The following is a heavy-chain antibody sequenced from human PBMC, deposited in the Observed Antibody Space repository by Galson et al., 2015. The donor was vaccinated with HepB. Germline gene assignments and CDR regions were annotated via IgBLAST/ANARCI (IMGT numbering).Heavy chain of an antibody. J-gene: IGHJ5*02. D-gene: IGHD1-26*01. V-gene: IGHV4-61*02. CDR3: ARGHRRVGATTGWFDP. CDR2: IYTSGST. Sequence: TLSLTCTVSGGSISSGSYYWSWIRQPAGKGLEWIGRIYTSGSTNYNPSLKSRVTMSVDTSKNQFSLKLSSVTAADAAVYYCARGHRRVGATTGWFDPWGQGTLVTVSS. CDR1: GGSISSGSYY.